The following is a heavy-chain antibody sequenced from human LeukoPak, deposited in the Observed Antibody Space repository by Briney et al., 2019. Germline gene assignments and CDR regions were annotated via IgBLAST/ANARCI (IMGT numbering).Heavy chain of an antibody. J-gene: IGHJ4*02. Sequence: GGSLRLSCAASGFTVSSNYMSWVRPAPGEGLDWVSVIYSDGSTYYADSVKGRFTISRDNSKNTLYLQMNSLRAEDMAVYYCARDSASGWYHAYWGQGTLVTVSS. CDR3: ARDSASGWYHAY. CDR2: IYSDGST. D-gene: IGHD6-19*01. V-gene: IGHV3-53*01. CDR1: GFTVSSNY.